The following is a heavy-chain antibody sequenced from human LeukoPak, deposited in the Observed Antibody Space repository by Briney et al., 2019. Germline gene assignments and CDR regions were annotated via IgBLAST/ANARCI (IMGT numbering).Heavy chain of an antibody. D-gene: IGHD6-13*01. CDR1: GGSISSANW. CDR3: ASGRGAAAGYYFDN. V-gene: IGHV4-4*02. CDR2: IHHSGST. Sequence: SETLSLTCAVSGGSISSANWWSWVRQPPGKGPEWIGEIHHSGSTNYNPSLKSRVTISVDKSKNQFSLKLSSVTAADTAVYYCASGRGAAAGYYFDNWGQGTLVTVSS. J-gene: IGHJ4*02.